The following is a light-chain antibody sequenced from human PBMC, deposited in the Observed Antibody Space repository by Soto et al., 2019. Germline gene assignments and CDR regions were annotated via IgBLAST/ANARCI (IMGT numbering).Light chain of an antibody. V-gene: IGLV3-25*02. CDR1: ALPKQY. CDR2: KDS. CDR3: QSADSSGTYQPWV. J-gene: IGLJ3*02. Sequence: SYELTQPPSVSVSPGQTARITCSGDALPKQYAYWYQQKPGQAPVLVIYKDSERPSGIPERFSGSSSGTTVTLTISGVQAEDEADYYCQSADSSGTYQPWVFGGGTKVTVL.